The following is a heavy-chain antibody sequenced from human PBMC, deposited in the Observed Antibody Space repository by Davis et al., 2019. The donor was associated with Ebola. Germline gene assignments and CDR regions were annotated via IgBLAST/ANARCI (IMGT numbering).Heavy chain of an antibody. CDR1: GFTVSSNY. D-gene: IGHD6-19*01. Sequence: GGSLRLSCAASGFTVSSNYMSWVRQAPGKGLEWVSGISGNGRSTYYADSVKGRFTISRDNSKNTLYLQMNSLRAEDTAVYYCARDTFGAVAGIFDYWGQGTLVTVSS. V-gene: IGHV3-66*02. CDR2: ISGNGRST. CDR3: ARDTFGAVAGIFDY. J-gene: IGHJ4*02.